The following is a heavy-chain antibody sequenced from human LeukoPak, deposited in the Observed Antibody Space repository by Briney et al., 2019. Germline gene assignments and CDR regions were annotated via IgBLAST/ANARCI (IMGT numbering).Heavy chain of an antibody. CDR2: IRYDGSNK. V-gene: IGHV3-30*02. CDR3: AGAYCGGDCYSWAFDI. J-gene: IGHJ3*02. CDR1: GFTFSSYG. D-gene: IGHD2-21*01. Sequence: GGSLRLSCAASGFTFSSYGMHWVRQAPGKGLEWVAFIRYDGSNKYYADSVKGRFTISRDNSKNTLYLQMNSLRAEDTAVYYCAGAYCGGDCYSWAFDIWGQGTMVTVSS.